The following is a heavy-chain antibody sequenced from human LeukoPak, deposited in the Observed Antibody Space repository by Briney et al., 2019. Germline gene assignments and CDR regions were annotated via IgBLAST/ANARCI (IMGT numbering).Heavy chain of an antibody. CDR3: ARGRGWYPDHYYYYMDV. CDR1: GGSFSGYY. CDR2: INHSGST. D-gene: IGHD6-19*01. J-gene: IGHJ6*03. Sequence: SETLSLTCAVYGGSFSGYYWSWIRQPPGKGLEWIGEINHSGSTNYNPSLKSRVTISVDTSKNQFSLQLNSVTPEDTAVYYCARGRGWYPDHYYYYMDVWGKGTTVTVSS. V-gene: IGHV4-34*01.